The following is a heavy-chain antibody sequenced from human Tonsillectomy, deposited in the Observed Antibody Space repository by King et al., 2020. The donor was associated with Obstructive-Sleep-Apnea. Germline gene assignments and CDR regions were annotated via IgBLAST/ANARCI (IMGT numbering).Heavy chain of an antibody. V-gene: IGHV3-48*04. D-gene: IGHD6-6*01. CDR3: ARQYSSSLYYFDY. J-gene: IGHJ4*02. Sequence: VQLVESGGGLVQPGGSLRLSCAASGFTFSSYSMNWVRQAPGKGLEWVSYISSSSSTIYYADSGKGRFTRSRDNAKNSLYLQMNSLRAEDTAVYYCARQYSSSLYYFDYWGQGTLVTVSS. CDR2: ISSSSSTI. CDR1: GFTFSSYS.